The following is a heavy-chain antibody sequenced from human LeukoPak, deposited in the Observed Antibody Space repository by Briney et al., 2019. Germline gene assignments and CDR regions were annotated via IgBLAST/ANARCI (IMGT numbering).Heavy chain of an antibody. CDR3: ARDQDSSSVDY. CDR2: ISSSRSTI. J-gene: IGHJ4*02. Sequence: GGSLRLSCAASGFTFSSHAMSWVRQAPGKGLEWVSYISSSRSTIYYADSVKGRFTISRDNAKNSLYLQMNSLRAEDTAVYYCARDQDSSSVDYWGQGTLVTVSS. CDR1: GFTFSSHA. V-gene: IGHV3-48*01. D-gene: IGHD6-13*01.